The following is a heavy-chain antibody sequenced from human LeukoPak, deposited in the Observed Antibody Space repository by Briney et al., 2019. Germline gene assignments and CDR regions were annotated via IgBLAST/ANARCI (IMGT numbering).Heavy chain of an antibody. Sequence: GGSLRLSCAASGFTFSSYSMNWVRQAPGKGLEWVSSISSSSSYIYYADSVKGRFTISRDNAKNSLYLQMNSLRAEDTAVYYCARDECSGGSCYIDYWGQGTLVTVSS. CDR2: ISSSSSYI. D-gene: IGHD2-15*01. CDR3: ARDECSGGSCYIDY. J-gene: IGHJ4*02. V-gene: IGHV3-21*01. CDR1: GFTFSSYS.